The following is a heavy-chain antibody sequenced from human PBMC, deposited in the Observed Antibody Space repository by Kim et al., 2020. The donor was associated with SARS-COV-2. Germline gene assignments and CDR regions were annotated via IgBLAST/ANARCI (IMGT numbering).Heavy chain of an antibody. J-gene: IGHJ6*02. CDR2: IRGDRST. CDR1: GFSVSTYY. Sequence: GGSLRLSCAASGFSVSTYYMTWVRQAPGKGPEWVSVIRGDRSTSYADSVKGRFTVSRDNSKNTLYLQMNNLRAEDTAVYHCAREYYYRMDLWGQGPRSPSP. CDR3: AREYYYRMDL. V-gene: IGHV3-53*01.